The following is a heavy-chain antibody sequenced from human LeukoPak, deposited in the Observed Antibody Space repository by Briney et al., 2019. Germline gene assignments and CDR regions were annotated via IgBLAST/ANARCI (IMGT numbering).Heavy chain of an antibody. CDR1: GGSISSYY. J-gene: IGHJ3*01. D-gene: IGHD5-18*01. CDR3: ARSGYIYGADAFDL. V-gene: IGHV4-34*01. CDR2: INHSGST. Sequence: SETLSLTCTVSGGSISSYYWSWIRQPPGKGLEWIGEINHSGSTNYNPSLKSRVTISVDTSKNQFSLKLNSVTAADTALYYCARSGYIYGADAFDLWGQGAVVTVSS.